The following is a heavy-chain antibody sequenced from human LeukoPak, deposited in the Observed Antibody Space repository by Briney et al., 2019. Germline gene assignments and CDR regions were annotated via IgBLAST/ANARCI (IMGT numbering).Heavy chain of an antibody. CDR2: IYYSGST. CDR3: ASRVTTVDY. V-gene: IGHV4-39*01. Sequence: SETLSLTCTVSGGSISSSSYYWAWIRQPPGKGLEWIGSIYYSGSTYYNPSLKSRVTISVDTSKNQFSLKLSSVTAADTAVYYCASRVTTVDYWGQGTLVTVSS. D-gene: IGHD4-17*01. J-gene: IGHJ4*02. CDR1: GGSISSSSYY.